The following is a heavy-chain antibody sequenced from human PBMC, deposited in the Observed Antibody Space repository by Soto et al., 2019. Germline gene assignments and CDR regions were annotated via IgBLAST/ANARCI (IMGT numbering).Heavy chain of an antibody. CDR1: VYTFTSYD. V-gene: IGHV1-8*01. CDR2: MNPNSGNT. CDR3: AVYCSGGSWYSRGMDV. Sequence: QVQLVQSGAEVKKPGASVKVSCKASVYTFTSYDINWVRQATGQGLEWMGWMNPNSGNTGYAQKFQGRVTMTRNTSISTAYMELSSLRSEDTAVYYCAVYCSGGSWYSRGMDVWGQGTTVTVSS. D-gene: IGHD2-15*01. J-gene: IGHJ6*02.